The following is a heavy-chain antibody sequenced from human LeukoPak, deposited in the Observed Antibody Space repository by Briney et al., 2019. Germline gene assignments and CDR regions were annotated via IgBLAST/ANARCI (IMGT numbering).Heavy chain of an antibody. Sequence: GESLKISCKGSGYRFTSYWIGWVRQMPGKGLEWMGIIYPGDSDSRYNPSFQGQVTISADKSTSTAYLQWNSLKASDTAMYYSARRGPTADWFDPWGQGTLVTVSS. CDR2: IYPGDSDS. D-gene: IGHD2-2*01. J-gene: IGHJ5*02. CDR1: GYRFTSYW. V-gene: IGHV5-51*01. CDR3: ARRGPTADWFDP.